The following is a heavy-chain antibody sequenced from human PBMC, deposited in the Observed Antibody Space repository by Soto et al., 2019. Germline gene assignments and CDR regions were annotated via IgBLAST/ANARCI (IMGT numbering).Heavy chain of an antibody. J-gene: IGHJ5*02. CDR2: IRDSGSSI. Sequence: PGGSLRLSCAASGFTFSSYGMHWVRQAPGKGLNWVSTIRDSGSSIYYIDSVRGRFTISRDSSKNTLYLQMNSLRVEDTAIYYCVKGRASYTSSWYAHWGRGILVTVSS. CDR3: VKGRASYTSSWYAH. CDR1: GFTFSSYG. D-gene: IGHD6-13*01. V-gene: IGHV3-30*02.